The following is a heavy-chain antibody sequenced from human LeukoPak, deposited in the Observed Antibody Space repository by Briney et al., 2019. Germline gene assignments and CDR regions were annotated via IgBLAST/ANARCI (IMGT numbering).Heavy chain of an antibody. CDR3: AREVGGTGAAFDI. CDR2: IYYSEST. Sequence: SETLSLTCTVSGGSISSYYWSWIRQPPGKGLEWIGYIYYSESTNYNPSLKSRVTISVDTSKNQFSLKLSSVTAADTAVYYCAREVGGTGAAFDIWGQGTMVTVSS. V-gene: IGHV4-59*01. CDR1: GGSISSYY. J-gene: IGHJ3*02. D-gene: IGHD1-26*01.